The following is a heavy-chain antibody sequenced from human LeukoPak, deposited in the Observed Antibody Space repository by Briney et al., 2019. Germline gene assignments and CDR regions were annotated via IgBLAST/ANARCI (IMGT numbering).Heavy chain of an antibody. D-gene: IGHD2-15*01. V-gene: IGHV7-4-1*02. J-gene: IGHJ4*02. Sequence: ASVKVSCKASGYTFTSYGISWVRQAPGQGLEWMGWINTNTGNPSYAQGFTGRFSFSLDTSVSTAYLEISSLKAEDTAVYYCARAAYCSDSTCYSRDWGQGTLVTVSS. CDR2: INTNTGNP. CDR3: ARAAYCSDSTCYSRD. CDR1: GYTFTSYG.